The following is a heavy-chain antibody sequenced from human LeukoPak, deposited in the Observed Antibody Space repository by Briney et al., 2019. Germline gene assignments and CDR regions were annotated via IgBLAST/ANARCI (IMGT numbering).Heavy chain of an antibody. V-gene: IGHV4-39*07. J-gene: IGHJ3*02. Sequence: SETLSLTCSVSGGSINSRPYYWGWIRQPPGKGLEWIGNIYYSGSTYYNPSLKSRVTISVDTSKNQLSLKLRSVTAADTAVYYCARYSGSYPHDAFEIWGQGTMVTVSS. D-gene: IGHD1-26*01. CDR2: IYYSGST. CDR1: GGSINSRPYY. CDR3: ARYSGSYPHDAFEI.